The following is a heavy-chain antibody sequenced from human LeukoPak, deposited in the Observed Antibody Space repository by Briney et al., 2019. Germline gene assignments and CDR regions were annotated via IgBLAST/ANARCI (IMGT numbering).Heavy chain of an antibody. CDR3: ARAGFDILTGYYDY. D-gene: IGHD3-9*01. CDR1: GFTFSSYE. J-gene: IGHJ4*02. Sequence: GGSLRLSCAASGFTFSSYEMNWVRQAPGKGLEWVSYISSSGSTIYYADSVKGRFTTSRDNAKNSLYLQMNSLRVEDTAVYYCARAGFDILTGYYDYWGQGTLVTVSS. V-gene: IGHV3-48*03. CDR2: ISSSGSTI.